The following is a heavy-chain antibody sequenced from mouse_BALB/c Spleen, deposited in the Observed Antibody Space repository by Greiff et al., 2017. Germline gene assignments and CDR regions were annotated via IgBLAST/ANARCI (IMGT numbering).Heavy chain of an antibody. CDR2: IDPANGNT. CDR3: ARGYYGSSLDY. CDR1: GFNIKDTY. V-gene: IGHV14-3*02. Sequence: EVQLKQSGAELVKPGASVKLSCTASGFNIKDTYMHWVKQRPEQGLEWIGRIDPANGNTKYDPKFQGKATITADTSSNTAYLQLSSLTSEDTAVYYCARGYYGSSLDYWGQGTTLTVSS. J-gene: IGHJ2*01. D-gene: IGHD1-1*01.